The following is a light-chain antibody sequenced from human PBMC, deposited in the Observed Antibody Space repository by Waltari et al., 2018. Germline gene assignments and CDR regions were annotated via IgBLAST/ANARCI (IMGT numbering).Light chain of an antibody. CDR1: QSVSSS. CDR2: DAS. Sequence: EIVLTQSPATLSLSPGERATLSCRASQSVSSSLGWYQQKPGQAPRLLIYDASNRATGIPARFSGSGSGTDFTLTISSLEPEDFAVDYCQQRSNWPTFGGGTKVEIK. CDR3: QQRSNWPT. V-gene: IGKV3-11*01. J-gene: IGKJ4*01.